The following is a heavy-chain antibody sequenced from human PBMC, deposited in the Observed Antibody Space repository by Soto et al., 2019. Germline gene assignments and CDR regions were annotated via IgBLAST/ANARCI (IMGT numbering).Heavy chain of an antibody. Sequence: QLQLQESGPGLVKPSETLSLTCTVSGGSISSSSYYWGWIRQPPGKGLEWIGSIYYSGSTYYNPSLKSRVTISVDTSKNQFSLKLSSVTAADTAVYYCARLEGSFTIFGVVIIRTGGYWGQGTLVTVSS. CDR3: ARLEGSFTIFGVVIIRTGGY. CDR2: IYYSGST. V-gene: IGHV4-39*01. CDR1: GGSISSSSYY. J-gene: IGHJ4*02. D-gene: IGHD3-3*01.